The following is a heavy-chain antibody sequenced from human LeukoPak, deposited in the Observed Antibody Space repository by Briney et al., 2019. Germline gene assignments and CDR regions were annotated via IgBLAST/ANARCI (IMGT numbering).Heavy chain of an antibody. J-gene: IGHJ3*02. CDR1: GYTFTSYY. CDR2: INPSGGST. D-gene: IGHD6-13*01. CDR3: ARPRGVAAAGTDAFDI. V-gene: IGHV1-46*01. Sequence: GASVKVSCKASGYTFTSYYMHWVRQAPGQGLEWMEIINPSGGSTSYAQKFQGRVTMTRDTSTSTVYMELSSLRSEDTAVYYCARPRGVAAAGTDAFDIWGQGTMVTVSS.